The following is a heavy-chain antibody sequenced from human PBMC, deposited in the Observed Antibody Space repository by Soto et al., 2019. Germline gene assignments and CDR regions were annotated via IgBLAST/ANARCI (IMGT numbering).Heavy chain of an antibody. V-gene: IGHV4-31*03. CDR2: IYYSGST. Sequence: SETLSLTCTVSGGSISSGGYYWSWIRQHPGKGLEWIGYIYYSGSTYYNPSLKSRVTISVDTSKNQFSLKLSSVTAADTAVYYCARDRARGDGXASGYHFGYYYYYGMDVWGQGTTVTVSS. CDR1: GGSISSGGYY. D-gene: IGHD3-3*01. J-gene: IGHJ6*02. CDR3: ARDRARGDGXASGYHFGYYYYYGMDV.